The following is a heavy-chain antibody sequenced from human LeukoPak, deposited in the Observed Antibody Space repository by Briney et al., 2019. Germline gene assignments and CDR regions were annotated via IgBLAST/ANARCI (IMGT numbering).Heavy chain of an antibody. CDR1: GGSISNYY. J-gene: IGHJ4*02. V-gene: IGHV4-59*08. D-gene: IGHD3-22*01. Sequence: SETLSLTCTVSGGSISNYYWSWIRQPPGKGREWIGYIFYSGSTNYNPSLKSRLTISVDTSKNQFSLKLSSVTAADTAVYYCARHYDSSGYWYYFDYWGQGTLVTVSS. CDR3: ARHYDSSGYWYYFDY. CDR2: IFYSGST.